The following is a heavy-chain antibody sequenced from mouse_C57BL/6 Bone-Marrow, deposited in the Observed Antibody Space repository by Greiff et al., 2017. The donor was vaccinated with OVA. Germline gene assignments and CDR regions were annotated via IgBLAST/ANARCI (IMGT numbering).Heavy chain of an antibody. Sequence: VQLKESGGDLVKPGGSLKLSCAASGFTFSSYGMSWVRQTPDKRLEWVANISSGGSYTYYPDSVKGRFTISRDNAKNTLYLQMSSLKSEDTAMYYCARHPFYYYGSSPFDYWGQGTTLTVSS. V-gene: IGHV5-6*01. D-gene: IGHD1-1*01. J-gene: IGHJ2*01. CDR3: ARHPFYYYGSSPFDY. CDR1: GFTFSSYG. CDR2: ISSGGSYT.